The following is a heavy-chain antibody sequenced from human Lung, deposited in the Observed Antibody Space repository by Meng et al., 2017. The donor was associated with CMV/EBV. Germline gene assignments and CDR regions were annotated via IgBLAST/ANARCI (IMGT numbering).Heavy chain of an antibody. J-gene: IGHJ5*02. CDR3: ARIGIAAADHNWFDP. Sequence: ESXKISCAASGLTFSSYSMNWVRQAPGKGLEWVSYSSSSSSTIYYADSVKGRFTISRDNAKNSLYLQMNSLRAEDTAVYYCARIGIAAADHNWFDPWGHGTLVTVSS. CDR2: SSSSSSTI. CDR1: GLTFSSYS. D-gene: IGHD6-13*01. V-gene: IGHV3-48*04.